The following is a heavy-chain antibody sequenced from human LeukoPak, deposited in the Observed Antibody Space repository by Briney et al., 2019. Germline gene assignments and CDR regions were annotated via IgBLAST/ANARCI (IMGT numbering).Heavy chain of an antibody. CDR3: AALSGYSYGSGYYYYYYGMDV. D-gene: IGHD5-18*01. CDR2: IKQDESEK. Sequence: GGSLRLSCAASGCTLKTFWMTWVRQAPGKGLEWVASIKQDESEKHYVDSVRGRFTISRDNAKNSLYLQMNSLRAEDTAVYYCAALSGYSYGSGYYYYYYGMDVWGQGTTVTVSS. J-gene: IGHJ6*02. V-gene: IGHV3-7*01. CDR1: GCTLKTFW.